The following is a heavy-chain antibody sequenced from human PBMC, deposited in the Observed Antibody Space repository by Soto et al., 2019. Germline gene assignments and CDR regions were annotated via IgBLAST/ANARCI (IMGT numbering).Heavy chain of an antibody. CDR2: ISGGGGST. CDR3: AKDANYDYVWGSYRIDY. J-gene: IGHJ4*02. CDR1: GFTFSSYA. D-gene: IGHD3-16*02. Sequence: GGSLRLSCAASGFTFSSYAMSWVRQAPGKGLEWVSSISGGGGSTYYADSVKGRFTISRDNSKNTLYLQMNTLRAEDTAVYHCAKDANYDYVWGSYRIDYWGQGTRVTVSS. V-gene: IGHV3-23*01.